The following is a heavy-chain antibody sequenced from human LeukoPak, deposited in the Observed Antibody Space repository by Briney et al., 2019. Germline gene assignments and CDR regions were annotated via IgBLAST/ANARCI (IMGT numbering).Heavy chain of an antibody. V-gene: IGHV1-69*04. Sequence: ASVKVSCKXSGYTFTSYGISWVRQAPGQGLEWMGRIIPILGIANYAQKFQGRVTITADKSTSTAYMELSSLRSEDTAVYYCARAGGYSSSSDYYYMDVWGKGTTVTVSS. J-gene: IGHJ6*03. CDR1: GYTFTSYG. D-gene: IGHD6-13*01. CDR3: ARAGGYSSSSDYYYMDV. CDR2: IIPILGIA.